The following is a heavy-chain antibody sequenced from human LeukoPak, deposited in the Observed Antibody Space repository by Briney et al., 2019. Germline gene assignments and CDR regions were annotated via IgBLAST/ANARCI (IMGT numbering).Heavy chain of an antibody. J-gene: IGHJ4*02. D-gene: IGHD3-3*01. CDR1: GYTFTDNYS. V-gene: IGHV1-2*02. CDR2: IIPKSGGT. CDR3: ARKPQKGFPWDY. Sequence: ASVKVSCKASGYTFTDNYSIHWVRQAPGEGVEWMGWIIPKSGGTSYAQNLQGRVTITSHPSIHTAYIELSRLTSDDTAVYFCARKPQKGFPWDYWGQGTLVTVSS.